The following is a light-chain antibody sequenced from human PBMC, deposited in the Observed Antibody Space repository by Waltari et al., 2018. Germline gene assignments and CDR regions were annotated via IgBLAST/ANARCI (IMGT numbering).Light chain of an antibody. J-gene: IGKJ2*01. V-gene: IGKV1-39*01. Sequence: DIQMTQSPSTLSASVGDRVTITCRASQSMSTYLNWYQQKPGKAPSLLIFAATSLQSGVPSRFSGSGSGTEFTLTINNLQPEDFATYYCQQGYSSPPYTFGQGTKLLI. CDR3: QQGYSSPPYT. CDR1: QSMSTY. CDR2: AAT.